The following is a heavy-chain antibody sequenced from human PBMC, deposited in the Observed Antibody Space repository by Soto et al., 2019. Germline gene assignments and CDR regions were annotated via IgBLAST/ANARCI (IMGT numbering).Heavy chain of an antibody. Sequence: VQSGAEVKKPGESLRISCTGFGYTFTTFWISWVRQMPGRGLEWMGRIDPRDSYTTYSPSFQGHVTISVDKSIRTAYLQWGSLKASDTAMYYCARLYCTSSTCDSWFDPWGQGTLVTVSS. D-gene: IGHD2-2*01. V-gene: IGHV5-10-1*03. J-gene: IGHJ5*02. CDR3: ARLYCTSSTCDSWFDP. CDR1: GYTFTTFW. CDR2: IDPRDSYT.